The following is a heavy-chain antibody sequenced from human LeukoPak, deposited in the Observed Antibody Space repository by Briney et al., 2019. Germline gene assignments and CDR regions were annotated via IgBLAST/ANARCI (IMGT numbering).Heavy chain of an antibody. D-gene: IGHD6-19*01. CDR3: ARDWRDSSAPKTIDY. J-gene: IGHJ4*02. CDR1: GFTFSSSG. CDR2: IRYDGTNK. Sequence: PGGSLRLSCAASGFTFSSSGMHWVRQAPGKGLEWVAFIRYDGTNKYYADSVKGRFTISRDNSKNTLYLQMNSLRAEDTAVYYCARDWRDSSAPKTIDYWGQGTLVTVSS. V-gene: IGHV3-30*02.